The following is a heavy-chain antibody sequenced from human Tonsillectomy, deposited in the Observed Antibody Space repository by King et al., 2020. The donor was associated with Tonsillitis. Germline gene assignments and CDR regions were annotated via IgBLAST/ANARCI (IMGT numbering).Heavy chain of an antibody. J-gene: IGHJ4*02. CDR2: ISSSSSYI. CDR1: GFTFSSYS. D-gene: IGHD6-19*01. Sequence: VQLVESGGGLVKPGGSLRLSCVASGFTFSSYSMNWVRQAPGKGLEWVSSISSSSSYIFYADSVKGRFTISRDNAKNSLYLQMNSLRAEETAVYYCARGGSPGGWYLDDWGQGALVTVAS. V-gene: IGHV3-21*01. CDR3: ARGGSPGGWYLDD.